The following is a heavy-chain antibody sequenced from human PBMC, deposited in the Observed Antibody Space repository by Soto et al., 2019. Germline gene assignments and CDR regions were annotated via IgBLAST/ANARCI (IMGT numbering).Heavy chain of an antibody. D-gene: IGHD5-18*01. CDR2: ISSGGSDT. V-gene: IGHV3-74*01. CDR1: GFTFTNYW. Sequence: EVQLVESGGGLVQPGGSLRLSCAASGFTFTNYWMHWVRQAPGKGLVWVSRISSGGSDTIFAGSVKGRFTVSRDNAKNMLYLQMHSLTADDTAIYYCVRAWIPNQHLGYLQYWGQGTLVTVSS. J-gene: IGHJ4*02. CDR3: VRAWIPNQHLGYLQY.